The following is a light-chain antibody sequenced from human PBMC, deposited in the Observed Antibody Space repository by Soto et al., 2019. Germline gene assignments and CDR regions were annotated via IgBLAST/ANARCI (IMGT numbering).Light chain of an antibody. CDR2: DST. Sequence: VLTQSPATLSLSPGERATLSCRASQSIHTSLAWYQQKSGKPPRLVIYDSTLRATGVPDRFGVSRSGTEFTLILNSLEPEDFAMYDCQPRNVWPPITFGQGTRLEIK. V-gene: IGKV3-11*01. CDR3: QPRNVWPPIT. J-gene: IGKJ5*01. CDR1: QSIHTS.